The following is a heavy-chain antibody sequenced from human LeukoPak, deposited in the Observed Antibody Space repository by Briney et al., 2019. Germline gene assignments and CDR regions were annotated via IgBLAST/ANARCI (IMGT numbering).Heavy chain of an antibody. V-gene: IGHV4-4*07. CDR3: ARAGDSSSWYPLDY. D-gene: IGHD6-13*01. CDR2: IYTSGST. J-gene: IGHJ4*02. Sequence: PSETLSLTCTVSGGSISSYYWSWIRQPAGKGLEWIGRIYTSGSTNYNPSLKSRVTMSVDTSKNQFSLKLSSVTAADTAVYYCARAGDSSSWYPLDYWGQGTLVTVSS. CDR1: GGSISSYY.